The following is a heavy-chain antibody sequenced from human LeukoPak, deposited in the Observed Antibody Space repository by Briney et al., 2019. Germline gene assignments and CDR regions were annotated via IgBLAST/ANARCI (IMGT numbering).Heavy chain of an antibody. Sequence: PSETLSLTCTVSGGSISSYYWSWIRQPPGKGLEWIGYIYSSGSTNFNPSLNSRVTMSVDTSKNQSSLKLSSVTAADTAVYYCARSYWYSGTYYAFDIWGQGTMVTVSS. CDR2: IYSSGST. D-gene: IGHD1-26*01. V-gene: IGHV4-59*08. CDR1: GGSISSYY. J-gene: IGHJ3*02. CDR3: ARSYWYSGTYYAFDI.